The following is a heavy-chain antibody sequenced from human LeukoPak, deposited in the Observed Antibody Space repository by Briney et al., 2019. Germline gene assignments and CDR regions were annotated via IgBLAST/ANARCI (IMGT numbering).Heavy chain of an antibody. D-gene: IGHD2-2*01. Sequence: KSSQTLSLTCPVAGGSISSYYWSWIRQPAGKGLEWIGRIYTSGSTNYNPSLKSRVTMSVDTSKNQFSLKLSSVTAADTAVYYCARESSEDIVVVPAASDWYYFDYWGQGILVTVSS. J-gene: IGHJ4*02. CDR2: IYTSGST. CDR3: ARESSEDIVVVPAASDWYYFDY. V-gene: IGHV4-4*07. CDR1: GGSISSYY.